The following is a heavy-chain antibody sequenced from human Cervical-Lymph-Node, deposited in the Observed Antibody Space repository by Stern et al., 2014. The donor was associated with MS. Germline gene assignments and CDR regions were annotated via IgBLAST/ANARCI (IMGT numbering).Heavy chain of an antibody. CDR2: IWHDGSIK. CDR3: ARGGLWGAYAPMDV. CDR1: GFTFSSYG. D-gene: IGHD3-16*01. V-gene: IGHV3-33*01. Sequence: QVQLVQSGGGVVQPGRSLRLSCAASGFTFSSYGMHWVRQAPGKGLEWVTAIWHDGSIKQYADSVMGRFTISKDNDRSTLHLQMNSLRAEDTAVYYCARGGLWGAYAPMDVWGQGTTVTVSS. J-gene: IGHJ6*02.